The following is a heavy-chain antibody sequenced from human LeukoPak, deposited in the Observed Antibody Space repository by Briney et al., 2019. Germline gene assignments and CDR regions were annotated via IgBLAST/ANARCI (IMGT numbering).Heavy chain of an antibody. J-gene: IGHJ3*02. CDR2: ISAYNGNT. D-gene: IGHD3-3*01. V-gene: IGHV1-18*01. CDR3: ARRWDFWSGENDAFDI. Sequence: GASVKVSCKASRYTFTSYGISWVRQAPGQGLEWMGWISAYNGNTNYAQKLQGRVTMTTDTSTSTAYMELRSLRSDDTAVYYCARRWDFWSGENDAFDIWGQGTMVTVSS. CDR1: RYTFTSYG.